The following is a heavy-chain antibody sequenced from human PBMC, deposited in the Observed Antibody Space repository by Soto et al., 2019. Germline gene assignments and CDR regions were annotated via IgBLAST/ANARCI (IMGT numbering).Heavy chain of an antibody. J-gene: IGHJ6*02. CDR3: ARDKVLSGYQYYYYYGMDV. V-gene: IGHV1-18*01. CDR1: GYTFTSYG. Sequence: QVPLVQSGAEVKKPGASVKVSCKASGYTFTSYGISWVRQAPGQGLEWMGWISAYNGNTNYAQKLQGRVTMTTDTSTSTAYMELRSLRSDDTAVYYCARDKVLSGYQYYYYYGMDVWGQGTTVTVSS. CDR2: ISAYNGNT. D-gene: IGHD3-22*01.